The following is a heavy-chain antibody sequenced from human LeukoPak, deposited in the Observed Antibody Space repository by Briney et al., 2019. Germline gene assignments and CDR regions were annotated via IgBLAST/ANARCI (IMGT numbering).Heavy chain of an antibody. CDR1: GLTFSSYA. CDR2: IWYDGSNK. J-gene: IGHJ4*02. V-gene: IGHV3-30*04. D-gene: IGHD6-13*01. Sequence: GGSPRLSCAASGLTFSSYAMHWVRQAPGKGLEWVAVIWYDGSNKYYADSVKGRVTISRDNSKNTLYLQMNSLRAEDTAVYYCARDRSSSPYYFDYWGQGTLVTVSS. CDR3: ARDRSSSPYYFDY.